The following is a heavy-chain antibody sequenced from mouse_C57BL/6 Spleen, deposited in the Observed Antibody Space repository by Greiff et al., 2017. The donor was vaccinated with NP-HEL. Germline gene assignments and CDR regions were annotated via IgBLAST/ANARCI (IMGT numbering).Heavy chain of an antibody. CDR3: ARGENDYDAPYAMDY. Sequence: VQLQQSGAELVKSGASVKLSCTASGFNIKDYYMHWVKQRTEQGLEWIGRIDPEDGETKYAPKFQGKATITADTSSNTAYLQLSSLTSEDTAVYYCARGENDYDAPYAMDYWGQGTSVTVSS. CDR2: IDPEDGET. CDR1: GFNIKDYY. J-gene: IGHJ4*01. D-gene: IGHD2-4*01. V-gene: IGHV14-2*01.